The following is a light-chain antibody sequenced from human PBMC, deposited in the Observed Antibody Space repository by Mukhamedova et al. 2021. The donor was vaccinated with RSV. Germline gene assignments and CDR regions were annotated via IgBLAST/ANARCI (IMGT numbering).Light chain of an antibody. CDR2: RDT. J-gene: IGLJ2*01. CDR3: QVWDISTVI. CDR1: N. Sequence: NVHWYQQKPGQAPVLVIHRDTKRPSEIPERFSGSNSGNTATLTITGAQGGDEADYYCQVWDISTVIFGGGTKLTV. V-gene: IGLV3-9*01.